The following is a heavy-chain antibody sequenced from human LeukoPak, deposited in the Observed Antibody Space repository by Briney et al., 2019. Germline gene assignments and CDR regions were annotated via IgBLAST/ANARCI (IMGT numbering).Heavy chain of an antibody. V-gene: IGHV4-39*07. Sequence: NPSETLSLTCTVSGGSISSSSYYWGWIRQPPGKGLEWIGSIYYSGSTYYNPSLKSRVTISVDTSKNQFSLKLSSVTAADTAVYYCARDIPGRWELQPTFDYWGQGTLVTVSS. CDR2: IYYSGST. CDR1: GGSISSSSYY. D-gene: IGHD1-26*01. CDR3: ARDIPGRWELQPTFDY. J-gene: IGHJ4*02.